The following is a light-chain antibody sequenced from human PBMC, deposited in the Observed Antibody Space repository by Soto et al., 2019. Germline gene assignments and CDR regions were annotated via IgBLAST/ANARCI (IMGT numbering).Light chain of an antibody. Sequence: QMTQSPSSLSASLVYIFSITCXACQSISTHLSWYQQKPGKAPKLLIYAASSLQSWVPSRFTGSGSGTDFTLTISRLQPEDFATYYCQQSYTSWWTFGQVTKVDFK. V-gene: IGKV1-39*01. J-gene: IGKJ1*01. CDR3: QQSYTSWWT. CDR2: AAS. CDR1: QSISTH.